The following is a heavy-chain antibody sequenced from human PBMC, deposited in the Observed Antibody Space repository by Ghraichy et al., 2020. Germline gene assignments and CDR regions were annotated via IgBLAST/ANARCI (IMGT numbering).Heavy chain of an antibody. CDR2: IYYSGST. Sequence: SETLSLTCTVSGGSISSSSYYWGWIRQPPGKGLEWIGSIYYSGSTYYNPSLKSRVTISVDTSKNQFSLKLSSVTAADTAVYYCARRDYGDSTFDYWGPGTLVTVSS. D-gene: IGHD4-17*01. CDR1: GGSISSSSYY. CDR3: ARRDYGDSTFDY. V-gene: IGHV4-39*01. J-gene: IGHJ4*02.